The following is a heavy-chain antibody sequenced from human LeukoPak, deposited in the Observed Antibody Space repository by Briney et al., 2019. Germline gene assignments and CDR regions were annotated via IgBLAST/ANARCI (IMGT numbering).Heavy chain of an antibody. D-gene: IGHD3-10*01. J-gene: IGHJ6*03. CDR3: AREAHYYGSGAYYYYMDV. V-gene: IGHV4-39*02. CDR1: GGSISSSSYY. CDR2: IYYSGST. Sequence: SSETLSLTCTVSGGSISSSSYYWGWIRQPPGKGLEWIGSIYYSGSTYYNPSLKSRVTISVGTSKNQFSLKLSSVTAADTAVYYCAREAHYYGSGAYYYYMDVWGKGTTVTISS.